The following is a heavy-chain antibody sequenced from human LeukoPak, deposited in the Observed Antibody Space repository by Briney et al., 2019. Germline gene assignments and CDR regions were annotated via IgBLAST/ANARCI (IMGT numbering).Heavy chain of an antibody. J-gene: IGHJ3*02. V-gene: IGHV1-8*01. Sequence: ASVNVSCTASGYTFTSYDINWVRQATGQGLEWLGWMNPNSGNTGYAQKFQGRVTMTRNTSISTAYMELSSLRSEDTAVYYCATVQLWLEIDAFDIWGQGTMVTVSS. CDR2: MNPNSGNT. D-gene: IGHD5-18*01. CDR3: ATVQLWLEIDAFDI. CDR1: GYTFTSYD.